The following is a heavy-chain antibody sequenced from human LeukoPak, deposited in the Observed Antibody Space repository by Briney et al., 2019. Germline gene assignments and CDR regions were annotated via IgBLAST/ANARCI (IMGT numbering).Heavy chain of an antibody. J-gene: IGHJ4*02. V-gene: IGHV3-21*01. CDR1: GFTFSSYS. CDR2: ISSSSSYI. CDR3: ARGGIAAAGTSYY. Sequence: MPGGSLRLSCAASGFTFSSYSMNWVRQAPGKGLEWVSSISSSSSYIYYADSVKGRFTISRDNAKNSLYLQMNSLRAEDTAVYYCARGGIAAAGTSYYWGQGTLVTVSS. D-gene: IGHD6-13*01.